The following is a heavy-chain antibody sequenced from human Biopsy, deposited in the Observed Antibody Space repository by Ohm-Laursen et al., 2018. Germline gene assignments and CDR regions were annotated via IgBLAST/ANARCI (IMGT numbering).Heavy chain of an antibody. V-gene: IGHV4-59*07. Sequence: SDTLSLTWAVSGGSISNYFWTWIRQPPGKGLEWIGYFRFEDRTSYNSSLKSRVTISADTSKNQFSLRLNSVTAADTAVYYCARATNSTGWPYYYFYGMDVWGQGTTVTVSS. D-gene: IGHD2/OR15-2a*01. CDR1: GGSISNYF. J-gene: IGHJ6*02. CDR3: ARATNSTGWPYYYFYGMDV. CDR2: FRFEDRT.